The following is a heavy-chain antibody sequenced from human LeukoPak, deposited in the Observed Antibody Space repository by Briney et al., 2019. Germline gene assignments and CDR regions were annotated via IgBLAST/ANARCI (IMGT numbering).Heavy chain of an antibody. CDR2: IYSGGST. CDR3: ARSRYSSQRGGLGNAFDI. V-gene: IGHV3-66*02. Sequence: GGSLRLSCAASGFTVSSNYMSWVRQAPGKGLEWVSVIYSGGSTYYADSVKGRFTISRDNSKNTLYLQMNSLRAEDTAVYYCARSRYSSQRGGLGNAFDIWGQGTMVTVSS. D-gene: IGHD6-13*01. J-gene: IGHJ3*02. CDR1: GFTVSSNY.